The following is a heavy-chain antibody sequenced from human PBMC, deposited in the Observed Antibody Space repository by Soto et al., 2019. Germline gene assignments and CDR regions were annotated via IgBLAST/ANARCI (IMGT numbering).Heavy chain of an antibody. D-gene: IGHD6-13*01. V-gene: IGHV1-46*03. J-gene: IGHJ4*02. Sequence: QVQLVQSGAEVKKPGASVKVSCKASGYTFTNYYINWVRQAPGQGLEWMGMIDHSGGSTGYAQKFQGRVTMTRDTSTSTVYMEQSSLRSEDTAVYYCARSVEGIGAAAFDYWGQGTLVTVSS. CDR1: GYTFTNYY. CDR3: ARSVEGIGAAAFDY. CDR2: IDHSGGST.